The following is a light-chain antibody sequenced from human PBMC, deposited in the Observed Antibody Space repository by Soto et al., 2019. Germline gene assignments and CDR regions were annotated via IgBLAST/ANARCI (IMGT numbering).Light chain of an antibody. Sequence: AIRMTQSPSSLSASTGDRVTITCRASQGIISYLAWYQQKPGKAPKLLIYAASTLQSGVPSRFSGSGSGTDFTLAISCLQSEDFATYYCQQYYSYPWTVGQGTKVEIK. V-gene: IGKV1-8*01. J-gene: IGKJ1*01. CDR1: QGIISY. CDR3: QQYYSYPWT. CDR2: AAS.